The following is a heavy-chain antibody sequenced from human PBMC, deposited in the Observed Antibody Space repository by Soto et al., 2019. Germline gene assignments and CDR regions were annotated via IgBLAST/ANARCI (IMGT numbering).Heavy chain of an antibody. V-gene: IGHV3-30-3*01. D-gene: IGHD2-15*01. CDR1: GFTFSTYG. J-gene: IGHJ4*02. CDR2: ISYDGSNE. CDR3: ARDAFCRGGRCYSWDFDY. Sequence: QVQLVESGGGVVQPGRSLRLSCAASGFTFSTYGVHWVRQAPGKGLEWVAIISYDGSNEYYADSVKGRFTISRDNSKNTLYLQMNSLRAEDTAVYYCARDAFCRGGRCYSWDFDYWGQGTPVTVSS.